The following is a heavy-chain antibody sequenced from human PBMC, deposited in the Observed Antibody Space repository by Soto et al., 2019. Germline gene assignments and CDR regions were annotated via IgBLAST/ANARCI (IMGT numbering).Heavy chain of an antibody. Sequence: QINLNESGPTPVKPRQTLTLTCTFSGFSLTTSGVGVGWIRQSPGKAPEWLALIYWDDDKRYSPSLKSRLTITKDSSKNQVVLTMADLDPADTATYYCAHRVLRTVFGLVTTTAIYFDFWSQGTPVAVSS. J-gene: IGHJ4*02. D-gene: IGHD3-3*01. CDR2: IYWDDDK. V-gene: IGHV2-5*02. CDR3: AHRVLRTVFGLVTTTAIYFDF. CDR1: GFSLTTSGVG.